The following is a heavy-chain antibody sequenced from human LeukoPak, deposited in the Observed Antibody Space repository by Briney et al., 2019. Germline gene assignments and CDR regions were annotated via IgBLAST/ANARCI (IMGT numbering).Heavy chain of an antibody. D-gene: IGHD4-17*01. J-gene: IGHJ6*03. CDR1: GFTFSSYA. CDR2: ITGSGDST. CDR3: AKEGTVTSSHYYYYYMDV. V-gene: IGHV3-23*01. Sequence: GGTLRLSCAASGFTFSSYAMSWVRQAPGKGLEWVSAITGSGDSTYYTDSVKGRFTISRDNSKNTLYLQMNSLRAEDTAVYYCAKEGTVTSSHYYYYYMDVWGKGTTVTVSS.